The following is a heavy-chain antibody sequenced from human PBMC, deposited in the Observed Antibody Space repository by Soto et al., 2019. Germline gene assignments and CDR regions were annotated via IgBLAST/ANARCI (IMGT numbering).Heavy chain of an antibody. CDR3: ATLEGRYNWNMRRDY. V-gene: IGHV1-24*01. CDR1: GYTLTELS. D-gene: IGHD1-20*01. J-gene: IGHJ4*02. CDR2: FDPEDGET. Sequence: QVQLVQSGAEVKKPGASVKVSCKVSGYTLTELSMHWVRQAPGKGLEWMGGFDPEDGETMYAQKFQGRLTMTEDTSTDTAYMELSSLRSEDTAVYYCATLEGRYNWNMRRDYWGQGTLVTVSS.